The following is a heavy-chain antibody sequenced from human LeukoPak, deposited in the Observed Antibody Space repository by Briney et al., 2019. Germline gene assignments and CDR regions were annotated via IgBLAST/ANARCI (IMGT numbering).Heavy chain of an antibody. D-gene: IGHD3-22*01. CDR1: GGSISSYY. Sequence: SETLSLTCTVSGGSISSYYWSWIRQPPGKGLEWIGYIYYLGSTNYNPSLRSPVTISLDTSKNQFSLKLRSVTAADTAVYYCARNYYDNSASYASDWYFDVWGRGTLVTVSS. V-gene: IGHV4-59*01. CDR2: IYYLGST. J-gene: IGHJ2*01. CDR3: ARNYYDNSASYASDWYFDV.